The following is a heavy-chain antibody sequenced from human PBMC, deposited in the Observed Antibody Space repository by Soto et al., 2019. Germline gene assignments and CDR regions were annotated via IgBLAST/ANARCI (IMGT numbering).Heavy chain of an antibody. D-gene: IGHD3-22*01. CDR3: ARVGDYYYDSSGLFQH. V-gene: IGHV1-2*02. CDR1: GGTFSSYA. J-gene: IGHJ1*01. Sequence: QVQLVQSGAEVKKPGSSVKVSCKASGGTFSSYAISWGRQAPGQGLEWMGGINPNSGGTNYAQKFQGRVTMTRDTSISTAYMELSRLRSDDTAVYYCARVGDYYYDSSGLFQHWGQGTLVTVSS. CDR2: INPNSGGT.